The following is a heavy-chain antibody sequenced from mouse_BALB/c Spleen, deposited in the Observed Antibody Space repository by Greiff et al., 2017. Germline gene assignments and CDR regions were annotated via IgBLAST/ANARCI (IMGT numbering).Heavy chain of an antibody. J-gene: IGHJ1*01. Sequence: QVQLKESGPGLVAPSQSLSITCTVSGFSLTSYVVHWVRPPPGKGLGWLGVIWAGGSTNYNSALMSRLSISKDNSKSQVFLKMNSLQTDDTAMYYCARDYGSAYWYFDVWGAETTVTVSS. V-gene: IGHV2-9*02. CDR1: GFSLTSYV. CDR2: IWAGGST. CDR3: ARDYGSAYWYFDV. D-gene: IGHD1-1*01.